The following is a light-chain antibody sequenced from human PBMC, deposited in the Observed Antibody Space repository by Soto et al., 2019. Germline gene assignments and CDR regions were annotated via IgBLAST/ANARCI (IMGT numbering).Light chain of an antibody. Sequence: QAVVTQPPSVSGAPGQRVTISCTGSSSNIGAGYDVHWYQQLPGTAPKLLMYGNNIRPSGVPDRFSDSKSGTSASLAITGLQAEDEAAYFCQSYDSILTGLVSGGGTQLTVL. CDR3: QSYDSILTGLV. CDR2: GNN. J-gene: IGLJ2*01. V-gene: IGLV1-40*01. CDR1: SSNIGAGYD.